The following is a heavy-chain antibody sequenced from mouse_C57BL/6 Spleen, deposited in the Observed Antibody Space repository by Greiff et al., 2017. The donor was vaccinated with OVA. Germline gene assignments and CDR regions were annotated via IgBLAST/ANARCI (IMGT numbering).Heavy chain of an antibody. Sequence: LHPSFPSLSPPFASFPLSFPSSFYSLTGYYMNWVKQSPEKSLEWIGEINPSTVGTTYNPKFTAKAPLTVDKSSSTAYMQLKSLTSEDSAVYYCATAQATPFAYWGQGTRVNVSA. CDR2: INPSTVGT. CDR3: ATAQATPFAY. V-gene: IGHV1-42*01. J-gene: IGHJ3*01. D-gene: IGHD3-2*02. CDR1: FYSLTGYY.